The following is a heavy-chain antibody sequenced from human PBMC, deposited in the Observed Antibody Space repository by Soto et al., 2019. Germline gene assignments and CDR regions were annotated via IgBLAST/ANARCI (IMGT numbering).Heavy chain of an antibody. CDR3: ARRERYYGSPGWFDP. CDR1: GASINNFAYY. V-gene: IGHV4-39*01. CDR2: VYYNENT. Sequence: SETLSLTCSVSGASINNFAYYWGWIRQPPGKGLEWIGTVYYNENTYYNPSLKSRVAISVDTAKNQFSLNLRSVTAADTAIYFCARRERYYGSPGWFDPWGQGTLVTVS. D-gene: IGHD3-10*01. J-gene: IGHJ5*01.